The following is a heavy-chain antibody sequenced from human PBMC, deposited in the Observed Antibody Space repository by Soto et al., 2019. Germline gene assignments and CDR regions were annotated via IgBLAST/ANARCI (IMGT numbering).Heavy chain of an antibody. CDR2: IYYSGST. CDR3: ARSEPPGWYYFDY. V-gene: IGHV4-59*01. Sequence: SETLSLTCTVSGGSISSYYWSWIRQPPGKGLEWIGYIYYSGSTNYNPSLKSRVTISVDTSKNQFSLKLSSVTAADSAVYYCARSEPPGWYYFDYWGQGTLVTVSS. CDR1: GGSISSYY. D-gene: IGHD6-19*01. J-gene: IGHJ4*02.